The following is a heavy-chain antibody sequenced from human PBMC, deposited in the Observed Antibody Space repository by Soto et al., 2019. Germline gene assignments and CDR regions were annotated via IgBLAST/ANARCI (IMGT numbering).Heavy chain of an antibody. CDR1: GGSISSSSYY. Sequence: SETLSLTCTVSGGSISSSSYYWGWIRQPPGKGLEWIGSIYYSGSTYYNPSLKSRVTISVDTSKNQFSLKLSSVTAADTAVYYCACSSSWYYYYDYWGQGTLVTVSS. J-gene: IGHJ4*02. D-gene: IGHD6-13*01. CDR2: IYYSGST. CDR3: ACSSSWYYYYDY. V-gene: IGHV4-39*01.